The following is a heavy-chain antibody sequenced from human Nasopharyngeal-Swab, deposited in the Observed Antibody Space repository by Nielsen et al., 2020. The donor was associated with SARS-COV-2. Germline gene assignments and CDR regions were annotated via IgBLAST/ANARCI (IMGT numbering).Heavy chain of an antibody. J-gene: IGHJ6*02. Sequence: GESLKISCAASGFTFSGSAMHWVRQASGKGLEWVGRIRSKANSYATAYAASVKGRFTISRDDSKNTAYLQMNSLKTEDTAVYYCTTAGCSSTSCYYYYYYGMDVWGQGTTVTVSS. V-gene: IGHV3-73*01. CDR3: TTAGCSSTSCYYYYYYGMDV. D-gene: IGHD2-2*01. CDR2: IRSKANSYAT. CDR1: GFTFSGSA.